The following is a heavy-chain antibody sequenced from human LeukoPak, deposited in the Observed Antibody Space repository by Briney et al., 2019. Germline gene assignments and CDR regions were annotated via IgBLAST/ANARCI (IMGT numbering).Heavy chain of an antibody. CDR2: IYYSGST. CDR1: GGSISSSSYY. J-gene: IGHJ4*02. CDR3: ARVYDSSGYYSDY. Sequence: SETLSLTCTVSGGSISSSSYYWGWIRQPPGKGLEWIGSIYYSGSTYYNPSLKSRATISVDTSKNQFSLKLSSVTAADTAVYYCARVYDSSGYYSDYWGQGTLVTVSS. V-gene: IGHV4-39*07. D-gene: IGHD3-22*01.